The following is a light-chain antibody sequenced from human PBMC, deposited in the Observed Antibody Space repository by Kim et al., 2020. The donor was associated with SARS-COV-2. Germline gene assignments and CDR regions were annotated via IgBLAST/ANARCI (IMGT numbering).Light chain of an antibody. V-gene: IGKV3-15*01. Sequence: SPGGRTTLSGRASQRVGSNVAWYQQKPGQAPRLLIYGASTRATDIPARFSGSGSGTEFTLTISSLQSEDLADYFCQQYDDWPPWTFGQGTKVDIK. CDR2: GAS. J-gene: IGKJ1*01. CDR3: QQYDDWPPWT. CDR1: QRVGSN.